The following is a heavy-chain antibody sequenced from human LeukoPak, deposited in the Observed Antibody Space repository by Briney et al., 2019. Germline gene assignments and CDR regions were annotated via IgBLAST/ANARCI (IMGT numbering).Heavy chain of an antibody. CDR1: GYSFPNYW. CDR3: ARRKGDGYNSPFDY. J-gene: IGHJ4*02. V-gene: IGHV5-51*01. Sequence: GESLKISCKGSGYSFPNYWIGWVRQMPGQGLEWMGIIYPADSDTRYSPAFQGQVTISADKSINTAYLQWTSLKASDAAMYYCARRKGDGYNSPFDYWGQGTLVTVSS. CDR2: IYPADSDT. D-gene: IGHD5-24*01.